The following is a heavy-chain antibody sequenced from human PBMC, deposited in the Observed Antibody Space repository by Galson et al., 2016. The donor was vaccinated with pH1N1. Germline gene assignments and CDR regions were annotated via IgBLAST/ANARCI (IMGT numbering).Heavy chain of an antibody. CDR2: MNPNSGNT. Sequence: QSGAEVKKPGESLRISCKASRNTFTSHDINWVRQATGQGLEWMGWMNPNSGNTGYAQKFQGKVTFTRNTSIITAYMELSSLRSEDTAVYYCARGQPLWGYSGWYWGQGTLVTVSS. D-gene: IGHD1-26*01. CDR3: ARGQPLWGYSGWY. V-gene: IGHV1-8*03. J-gene: IGHJ4*02. CDR1: RNTFTSHD.